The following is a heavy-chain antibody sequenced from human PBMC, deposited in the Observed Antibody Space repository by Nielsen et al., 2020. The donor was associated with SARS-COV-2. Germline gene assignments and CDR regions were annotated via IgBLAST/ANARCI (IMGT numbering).Heavy chain of an antibody. CDR1: GFTFSDYY. V-gene: IGHV3-11*05. CDR2: ISSSSSYT. CDR3: ARAAQASGSYYLLFDY. D-gene: IGHD3-10*01. Sequence: GESLKISCAASGFTFSDYYMSWIRQAPGKGLEWVSYISSSSSYTNYADSVKGRFTISSDNAKNSLYLQMDSLRAEDTAVYYCARAAQASGSYYLLFDYWGQGTLVTVSS. J-gene: IGHJ4*02.